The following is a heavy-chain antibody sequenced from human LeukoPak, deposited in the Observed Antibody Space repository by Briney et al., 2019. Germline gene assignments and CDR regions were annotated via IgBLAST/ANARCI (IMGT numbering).Heavy chain of an antibody. CDR3: TLGYCSSTSCSDDGF. V-gene: IGHV1-18*01. Sequence: GASVKVSCKASGYTFTSYGISWVRQAPGQGLEWMGWISAYNGNTNYAQKLRGRVTMTTDTSTSTAYMELRSLRSDDTAVYYCTLGYCSSTSCSDDGFWGQGTLVTVSS. D-gene: IGHD2-2*01. J-gene: IGHJ4*02. CDR2: ISAYNGNT. CDR1: GYTFTSYG.